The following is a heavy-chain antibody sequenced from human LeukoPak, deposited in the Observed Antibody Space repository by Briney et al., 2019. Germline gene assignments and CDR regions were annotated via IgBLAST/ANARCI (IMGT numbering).Heavy chain of an antibody. Sequence: ASVKVSCRASGYTFTSYAMHWVRQAPGQRLEWMGWINAGNGNTKYSQKFQGRVTITRDTSASTAYMELSSLRSEDTAVYYCARDRIYDFWSGYTDWFDPWGQGTLVTVS. D-gene: IGHD3-3*01. CDR2: INAGNGNT. V-gene: IGHV1-3*01. CDR3: ARDRIYDFWSGYTDWFDP. CDR1: GYTFTSYA. J-gene: IGHJ5*02.